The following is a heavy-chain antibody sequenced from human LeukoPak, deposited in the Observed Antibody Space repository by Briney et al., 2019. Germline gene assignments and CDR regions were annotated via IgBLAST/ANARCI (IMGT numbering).Heavy chain of an antibody. CDR1: GFTFSSYG. CDR3: AKDLKNYYGSGSPDY. Sequence: PGGSLRLSCAASGFTFSSYGMHWVRQAPGKGLEWVAFIRYDGSNKYYADSVKGRFTISRDNSKNTLYLRMNSLRAEDTAVYYCAKDLKNYYGSGSPDYWGQGTLVTVSS. V-gene: IGHV3-30*02. CDR2: IRYDGSNK. J-gene: IGHJ4*02. D-gene: IGHD3-10*01.